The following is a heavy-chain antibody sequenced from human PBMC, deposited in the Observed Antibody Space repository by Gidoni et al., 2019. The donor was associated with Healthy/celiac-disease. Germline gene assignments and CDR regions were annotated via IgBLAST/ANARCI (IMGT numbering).Heavy chain of an antibody. V-gene: IGHV3-33*01. CDR2: IRYDGSNK. J-gene: IGHJ4*02. D-gene: IGHD2-15*01. Sequence: QVQLVESGGGVVQPGRSLRLSCAASGFTFSSYGMHWVRQVPGKGLEWVAVIRYDGSNKYYADSVKGRFTISRDNSKNTLYLQMNSLRAEDTAVYYCARDREVVVVAATPEYYFDYWGQGTLVTVSS. CDR1: GFTFSSYG. CDR3: ARDREVVVVAATPEYYFDY.